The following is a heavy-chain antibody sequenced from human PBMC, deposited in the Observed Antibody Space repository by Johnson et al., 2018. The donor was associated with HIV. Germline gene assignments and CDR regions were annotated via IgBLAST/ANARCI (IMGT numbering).Heavy chain of an antibody. V-gene: IGHV3-30*04. J-gene: IGHJ3*02. CDR2: ISYDGSNK. CDR3: AKVGATVITPRGEAFDI. Sequence: QVQLVESGGGVVQPGRSLRLSCAASGFPFSSYAMHWVRQAPGKGLEWVAVISYDGSNKYYADYVKGRFTISRDNSKNTLYLQMNSLRAEDTAVYYCAKVGATVITPRGEAFDIWGQGTMVTVAS. D-gene: IGHD4-23*01. CDR1: GFPFSSYA.